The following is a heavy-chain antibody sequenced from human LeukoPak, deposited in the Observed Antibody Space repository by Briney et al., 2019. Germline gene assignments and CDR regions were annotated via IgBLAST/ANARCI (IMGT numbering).Heavy chain of an antibody. D-gene: IGHD1-7*01. V-gene: IGHV4-4*07. CDR1: GGSFSSYY. CDR3: ARERNWNYEGFDY. CDR2: IYTSGST. Sequence: PSETLSLTCTVSGGSFSSYYWSWIRQPAGKGLEWIGRIYTSGSTNYNPSLKSRVTISVDKSKNQFSLKLSSVTAADTAVYYCARERNWNYEGFDYWGQGTLVTVSS. J-gene: IGHJ4*02.